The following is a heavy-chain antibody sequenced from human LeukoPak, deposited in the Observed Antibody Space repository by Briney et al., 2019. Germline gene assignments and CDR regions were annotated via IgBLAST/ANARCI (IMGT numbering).Heavy chain of an antibody. CDR2: IIPIFGTA. J-gene: IGHJ4*02. CDR1: GGTFSSYA. Sequence: ASVKVSCRASGGTFSSYAISWVRQAPGQGLEWMGGIIPIFGTANYAQKFQGRVTITTDESTSTAYMELRSLRSDDTAVYYCARDITMVRGVTYYFDYWGQGTLVTVSS. V-gene: IGHV1-69*05. D-gene: IGHD3-10*01. CDR3: ARDITMVRGVTYYFDY.